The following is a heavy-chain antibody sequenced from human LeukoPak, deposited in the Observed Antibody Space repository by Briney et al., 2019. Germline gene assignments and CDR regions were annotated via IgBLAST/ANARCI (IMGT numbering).Heavy chain of an antibody. CDR2: ISFSSNYI. CDR1: GFTFSSYT. Sequence: PGGSLRLSCAASGFTFSSYTMSWVRQAPGKGLEWVSSISFSSNYIYYADLVKGRFTISRDNAKNSLYLQMNSLRTEDTAVYYCGRIAINANNGMDVWGQGTTVTVSS. D-gene: IGHD1/OR15-1a*01. J-gene: IGHJ6*02. CDR3: GRIAINANNGMDV. V-gene: IGHV3-21*04.